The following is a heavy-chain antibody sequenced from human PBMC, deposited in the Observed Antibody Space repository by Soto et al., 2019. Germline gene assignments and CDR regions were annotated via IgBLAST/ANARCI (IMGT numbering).Heavy chain of an antibody. J-gene: IGHJ4*02. CDR2: ISYDGSNK. Sequence: QLQLVESGGGVVQRGRSLRLSCAASGFTISSYGMHWVRQAPGKGLEWVAVISYDGSNKYYADSVKGRFTISRDNSKNTLYLQMNSLRAEDTAVYYCVKVGYSYGYFDYWGQGTLVTVSS. CDR3: VKVGYSYGYFDY. D-gene: IGHD5-18*01. CDR1: GFTISSYG. V-gene: IGHV3-30*18.